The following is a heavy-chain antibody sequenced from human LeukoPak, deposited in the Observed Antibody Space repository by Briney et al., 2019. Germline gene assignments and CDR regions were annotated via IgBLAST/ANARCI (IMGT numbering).Heavy chain of an antibody. CDR3: AREVYGLRIFYLDY. CDR2: ISAYNGNT. D-gene: IGHD2/OR15-2a*01. Sequence: GASVKVSCKASGYTFTNYGFSWVRQAPGQGLEWMGWISAYNGNTNYAQKVQDRVTMTTDTSTSTAYMELRSLRSDDTAVYYCAREVYGLRIFYLDYWGQGTLVTVSS. V-gene: IGHV1-18*01. CDR1: GYTFTNYG. J-gene: IGHJ4*02.